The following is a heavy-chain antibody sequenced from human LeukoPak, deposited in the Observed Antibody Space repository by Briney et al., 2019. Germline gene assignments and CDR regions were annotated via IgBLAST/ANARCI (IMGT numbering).Heavy chain of an antibody. D-gene: IGHD3-10*01. CDR3: GRGRLYGSGTYYVFDY. V-gene: IGHV3-7*01. CDR1: GFTFSSYW. CDR2: IKQDGSEK. Sequence: GGSLRLSCAASGFTFSSYWMSWVRQAPGKGLEWVANIKQDGSEKYYVDSVKGRFTISRDNAKNSLYLQMNSLRAEDTAVYYCGRGRLYGSGTYYVFDYWGRGTLVTVSS. J-gene: IGHJ4*02.